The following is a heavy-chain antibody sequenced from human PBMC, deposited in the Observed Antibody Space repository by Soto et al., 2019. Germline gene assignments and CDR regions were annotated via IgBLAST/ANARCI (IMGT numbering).Heavy chain of an antibody. J-gene: IGHJ4*02. D-gene: IGHD2-2*01. CDR1: GSSITTFY. V-gene: IGHV4-59*01. CDR2: IYYNGIT. Sequence: SETLSLTCSVSGSSITTFYWSWIRQPPGKGLEWIGYIYYNGITNYNPSLKSRVTISVDTSKKQFPLKLSSVTAADTAMYYCARHVVPAANYFDYWGQGTLVTVS. CDR3: ARHVVPAANYFDY.